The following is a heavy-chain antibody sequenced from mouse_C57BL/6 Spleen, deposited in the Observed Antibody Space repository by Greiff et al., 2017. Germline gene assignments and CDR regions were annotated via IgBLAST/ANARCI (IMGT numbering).Heavy chain of an antibody. V-gene: IGHV2-5*01. D-gene: IGHD1-1*01. CDR2: IWRSGST. J-gene: IGHJ1*03. CDR1: GFSLTSYG. CDR3: AKNYYGSSYWYFDV. Sequence: VHLVESGPGLVQPSQSLSITCTVSGFSLTSYGVHWVRQSPGKGLAWLGVIWRSGSTDYNAAFMSRLSITKDNSKSQVLFKMNSLQADDHSIYCCAKNYYGSSYWYFDVWGTGTTVTVSS.